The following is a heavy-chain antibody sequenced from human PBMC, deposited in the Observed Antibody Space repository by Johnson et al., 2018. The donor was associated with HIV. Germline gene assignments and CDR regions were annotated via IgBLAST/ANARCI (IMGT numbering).Heavy chain of an antibody. CDR3: ARDPSRSPGAFDI. CDR2: IGTAGDT. Sequence: VLLVESGGGVVQPGRSLRLSCAASGFTFSSYDMHWVRQATGKGLEWVSAIGTAGDTYYPGSVKGRFTISRENAKNSLYLQMNSLRADDTAVYYCARDPSRSPGAFDIWGQGTMVTVSS. CDR1: GFTFSSYD. V-gene: IGHV3-13*01. J-gene: IGHJ3*02.